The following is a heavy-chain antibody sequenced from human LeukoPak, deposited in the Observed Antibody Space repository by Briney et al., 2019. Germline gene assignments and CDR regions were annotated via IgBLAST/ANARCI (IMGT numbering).Heavy chain of an antibody. CDR3: AKDEKNYGFDY. J-gene: IGHJ4*02. Sequence: GGSLRLSCAASGFTFSGYGMHWVRQAPGKGLEWVAVISYDGTNKYYADSVKGRFTISRDNSKNTLYLQMNSLRAEDTAVYYCAKDEKNYGFDYWGQGTLVTVSS. V-gene: IGHV3-30*18. D-gene: IGHD3-10*01. CDR1: GFTFSGYG. CDR2: ISYDGTNK.